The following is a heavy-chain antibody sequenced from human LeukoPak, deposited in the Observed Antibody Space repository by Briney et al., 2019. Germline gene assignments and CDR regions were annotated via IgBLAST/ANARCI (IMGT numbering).Heavy chain of an antibody. CDR3: ARGYCGNPPSWFDP. V-gene: IGHV5-51*01. CDR2: IYPGDSDT. D-gene: IGHD4-23*01. J-gene: IGHJ5*02. Sequence: GESLKISRKGSGYSFPTYWIGWVRQMPGKGLEWMGIIYPGDSDTRYSPSFQGQVTISADKSLRTAYLAWGRLKASDPAIYYCARGYCGNPPSWFDPWGQGTLVTVSS. CDR1: GYSFPTYW.